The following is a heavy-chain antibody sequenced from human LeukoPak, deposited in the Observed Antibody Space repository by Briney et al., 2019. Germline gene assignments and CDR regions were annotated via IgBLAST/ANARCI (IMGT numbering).Heavy chain of an antibody. CDR3: AKRGVVIRVILVGFHKEAYYFDS. V-gene: IGHV3-23*01. J-gene: IGHJ4*02. Sequence: GSLRLSCAASGFTFSSYSMNWVRQAPGKGLEWVAGISGSGGGTNYADSVKGRFTISRDNPKNTLYLQMNRLRAEGTAVYFCAKRGVVIRVILVGFHKEAYYFDSWGQGALVTVSS. CDR1: GFTFSSYS. D-gene: IGHD3-22*01. CDR2: ISGSGGGT.